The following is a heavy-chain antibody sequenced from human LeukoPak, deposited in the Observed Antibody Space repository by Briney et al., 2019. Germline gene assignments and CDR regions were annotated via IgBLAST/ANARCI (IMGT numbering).Heavy chain of an antibody. Sequence: GESLQISCQGSGYRFTSYWVGWVRQLPRKGLEWMGIIYPGDSDTRYSPSFQGQVTISADKSISTAYLQWSSLKASDTAIYYCARHAGDYIYGSGYHYYYYMDVWGKGTTVTVSS. CDR2: IYPGDSDT. CDR3: ARHAGDYIYGSGYHYYYYMDV. CDR1: GYRFTSYW. V-gene: IGHV5-51*01. D-gene: IGHD3-10*01. J-gene: IGHJ6*03.